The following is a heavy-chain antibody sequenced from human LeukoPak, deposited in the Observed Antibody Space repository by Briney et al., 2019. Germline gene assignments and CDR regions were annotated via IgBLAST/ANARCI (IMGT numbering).Heavy chain of an antibody. J-gene: IGHJ6*02. Sequence: ASVKVSCKASGYTFSVYYMHWVRQAPGQGLEWMGWISAYNGNTNYAQKLQGRVTMTTDTSTSTAYMELRSLRSDDTAVYYCARAGGNSVYYYYGMDVWGQGTTVTVSS. CDR1: GYTFSVYY. V-gene: IGHV1-18*04. CDR2: ISAYNGNT. CDR3: ARAGGNSVYYYYGMDV. D-gene: IGHD4-23*01.